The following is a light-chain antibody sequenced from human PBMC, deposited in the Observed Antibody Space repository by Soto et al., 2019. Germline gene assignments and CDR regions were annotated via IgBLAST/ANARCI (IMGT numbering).Light chain of an antibody. CDR3: QQFSSYPLT. CDR2: DAS. J-gene: IGKJ4*01. Sequence: EIVLTQSPATLSSSPGERATLSCRASQHIWSYLAWYQQKPGQAPRLLMYDASKRATGIPDRFSGGGSGTDFTLTISRLEPEDFAVYYCQQFSSYPLTFGGGTKVDIK. V-gene: IGKV3-11*01. CDR1: QHIWSY.